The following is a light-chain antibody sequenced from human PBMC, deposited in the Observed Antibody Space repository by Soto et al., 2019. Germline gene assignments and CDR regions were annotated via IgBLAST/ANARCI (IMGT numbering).Light chain of an antibody. CDR1: SSDVGGYNY. J-gene: IGLJ1*01. CDR3: SSYAGSNNRV. Sequence: QSALTQPPSASGSPGQSVTISCTGTSSDVGGYNYVSWYQRHPGKAPKLMIYEVSKRPSGVPDRFSGSKSGNTASLTVSGLQAEDEADYYCSSYAGSNNRVFGTGTKVTVL. V-gene: IGLV2-8*01. CDR2: EVS.